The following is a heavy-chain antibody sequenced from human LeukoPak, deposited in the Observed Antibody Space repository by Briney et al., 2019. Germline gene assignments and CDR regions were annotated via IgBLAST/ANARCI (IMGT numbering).Heavy chain of an antibody. D-gene: IGHD4-17*01. V-gene: IGHV4-34*01. Sequence: SETLSLTCAVYGGSFSGYYWSWIRQPPGKGLEWIGEINHSGSTNYNPSLKSRVTISVDTSKNQFSLKLSSVTAADTAVYYCARQYGDYANWFDPWGQGTLVTVSS. CDR1: GGSFSGYY. CDR2: INHSGST. CDR3: ARQYGDYANWFDP. J-gene: IGHJ5*02.